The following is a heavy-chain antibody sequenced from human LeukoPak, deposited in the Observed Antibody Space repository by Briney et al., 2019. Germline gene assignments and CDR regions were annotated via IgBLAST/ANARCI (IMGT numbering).Heavy chain of an antibody. V-gene: IGHV3-11*04. D-gene: IGHD3-10*01. CDR1: GFTFSDYY. CDR2: ISSSGSTI. CDR3: ARDNRLFGEFAFDI. Sequence: GGSLTLSCAASGFTFSDYYMSWIRQAPGKGLEWVSYISSSGSTIYYADSVTGRFTISRDTAKNSLYLQMNSPTAEDTAVYYCARDNRLFGEFAFDIWGQGTMVTVSS. J-gene: IGHJ3*02.